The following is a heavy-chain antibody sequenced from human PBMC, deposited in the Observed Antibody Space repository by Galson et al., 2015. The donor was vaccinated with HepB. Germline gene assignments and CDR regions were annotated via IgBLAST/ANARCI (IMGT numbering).Heavy chain of an antibody. D-gene: IGHD3-10*01. CDR3: ARSAPLEVPGDTYYYYSLDV. V-gene: IGHV4-59*01. CDR2: VYHSGT. J-gene: IGHJ6*03. Sequence: LSLTCSVSGGSTNTYYWTWVRQSPGKGLEWLGYVYHSGTNYNPSLKSRITMSLDTSETHFSLELRSVTAADTAVYYCARSAPLEVPGDTYYYYSLDVWAQGPRSPSP. CDR1: GGSTNTYY.